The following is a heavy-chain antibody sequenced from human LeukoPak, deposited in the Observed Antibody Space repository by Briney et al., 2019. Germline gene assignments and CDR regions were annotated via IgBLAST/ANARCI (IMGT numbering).Heavy chain of an antibody. Sequence: ASVKVSCKASGGTFSSYAISWVRQAPGQGLEWMGGIIPIFGTANYAQKFQGRVTITADESTSAAYMELSSLRSEDTAVYYCAVTYYYDSSGYDWGQGTLVTVSS. D-gene: IGHD3-22*01. V-gene: IGHV1-69*13. CDR1: GGTFSSYA. CDR2: IIPIFGTA. CDR3: AVTYYYDSSGYD. J-gene: IGHJ4*02.